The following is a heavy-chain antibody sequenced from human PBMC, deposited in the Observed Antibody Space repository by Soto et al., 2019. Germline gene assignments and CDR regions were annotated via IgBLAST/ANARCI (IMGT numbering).Heavy chain of an antibody. V-gene: IGHV4-59*08. CDR2: ISNSGNT. CDR3: ARRGFFDY. J-gene: IGHJ4*02. CDR1: GASVTSFY. Sequence: QVQLQESGPGLVKPSETLSLTCTVSGASVTSFYWSWLRQPPGRGLEWIGFISNSGNTNYRPSLQSRVTISADSSKNQISLRLNSVTAEDTAVYYCARRGFFDYWGKGTLVTVSS.